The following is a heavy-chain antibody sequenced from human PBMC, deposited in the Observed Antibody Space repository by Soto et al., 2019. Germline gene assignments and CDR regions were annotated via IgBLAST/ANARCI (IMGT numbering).Heavy chain of an antibody. Sequence: PGGSLRLSCTASGFTFSSCSMNWVRQAPGRGLEWVALIWYDGSKEYYADSVKGRFTISRDNSKNTLYLQMNSLRAEDTAVYYCARDWSGVVTHFSVNHWGQGMLVTVSS. CDR2: IWYDGSKE. V-gene: IGHV3-33*08. D-gene: IGHD3-3*01. CDR1: GFTFSSCS. CDR3: ARDWSGVVTHFSVNH. J-gene: IGHJ4*02.